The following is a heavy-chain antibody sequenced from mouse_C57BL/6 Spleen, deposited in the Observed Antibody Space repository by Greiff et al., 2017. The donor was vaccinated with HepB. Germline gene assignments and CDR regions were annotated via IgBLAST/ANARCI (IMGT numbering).Heavy chain of an antibody. CDR2: INPANGNT. CDR3: AQITTVVAEDMDY. Sequence: VQLQQSVAELVRPGASVKLSCTASGFNIKNTYMHWVKQRPEQGLEWIGRINPANGNTKYDPKFQGKATITADTSSNTAYLQLSSLTSEDTANYYCAQITTVVAEDMDYWGQGTSVTVSS. D-gene: IGHD1-1*01. V-gene: IGHV14-3*01. CDR1: GFNIKNTY. J-gene: IGHJ4*01.